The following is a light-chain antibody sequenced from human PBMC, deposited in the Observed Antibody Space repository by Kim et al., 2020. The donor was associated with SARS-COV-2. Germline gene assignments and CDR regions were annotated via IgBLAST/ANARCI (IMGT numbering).Light chain of an antibody. V-gene: IGKV1D-43*01. CDR3: QQYSNTRPFT. CDR2: HAS. CDR1: QGISGS. Sequence: GHRDTTTFLASQGISGSLSSYIPKPPKWPLLFFCHASTLRTGVPPKFSGRVSGTDYSLSTSSLQPEDFATCYCQQYSNTRPFTFGEGTKVDIK. J-gene: IGKJ4*01.